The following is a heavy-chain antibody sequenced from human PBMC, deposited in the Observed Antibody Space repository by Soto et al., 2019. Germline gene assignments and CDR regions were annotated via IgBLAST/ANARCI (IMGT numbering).Heavy chain of an antibody. V-gene: IGHV1-2*04. Sequence: ASVKVSCKASGYTFTGYYMHWVRQAPGQGLEWMGWINPNSGGTNYAQKFQGWVTMTRDTSISTAYMELSRLRSDDTAVYYCARVYGGERYCSGGSCSGTSFDYWGQGTLVTVSS. J-gene: IGHJ4*02. CDR3: ARVYGGERYCSGGSCSGTSFDY. D-gene: IGHD2-15*01. CDR1: GYTFTGYY. CDR2: INPNSGGT.